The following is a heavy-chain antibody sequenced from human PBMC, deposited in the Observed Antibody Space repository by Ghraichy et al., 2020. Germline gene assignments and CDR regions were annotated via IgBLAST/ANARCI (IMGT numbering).Heavy chain of an antibody. V-gene: IGHV3-11*05. CDR3: AKGGRANPFDY. J-gene: IGHJ4*02. Sequence: GGSLRLSCAASGFTFSDYYMSWIRQAPGKGLEWVSYISSSSSYTNYADSVKGRFTISRDNAKNSLYLQMNSLRAEDTAVYYCAKGGRANPFDYWGQGTLVTVSS. D-gene: IGHD3-10*01. CDR2: ISSSSSYT. CDR1: GFTFSDYY.